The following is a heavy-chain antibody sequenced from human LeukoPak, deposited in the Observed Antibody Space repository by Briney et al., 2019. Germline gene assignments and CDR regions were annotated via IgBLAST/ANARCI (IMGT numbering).Heavy chain of an antibody. CDR2: INWKGIRT. V-gene: IGHV3-20*04. D-gene: IGHD3-10*01. CDR3: AKTLYGSGSPNAFDI. J-gene: IGHJ3*02. CDR1: GFRFDDYG. Sequence: GGSLRLSCAASGFRFDDYGMTWVRQAPGKGLEWVSGINWKGIRTGYADSVKGRFTISRDNAKNSLYLQMNSLRGEDMALYYCAKTLYGSGSPNAFDIWGQGTMVTVSS.